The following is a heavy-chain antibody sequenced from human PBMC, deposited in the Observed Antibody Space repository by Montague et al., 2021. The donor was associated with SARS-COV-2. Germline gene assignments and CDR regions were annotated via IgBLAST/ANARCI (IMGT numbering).Heavy chain of an antibody. V-gene: IGHV4-34*01. D-gene: IGHD3-10*01. J-gene: IGHJ4*02. CDR2: VNHSGVT. Sequence: SETLSLTCAVYGGSLSGSYWSWIRQSPGKGLELIGEVNHSGVTNYNPSLKSRVAISVDTSKNQFSLKLNSVTAADTAVYYCARALFSRRGVYITTYYYSYYFDAWGPGTMVTVSS. CDR3: ARALFSRRGVYITTYYYSYYFDA. CDR1: GGSLSGSY.